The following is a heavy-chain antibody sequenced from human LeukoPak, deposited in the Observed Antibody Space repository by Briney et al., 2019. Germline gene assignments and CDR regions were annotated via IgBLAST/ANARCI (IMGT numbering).Heavy chain of an antibody. CDR3: AKQYDFWSGPDY. CDR1: GFTFSSYA. D-gene: IGHD3-3*01. CDR2: ISGSGGST. Sequence: GGSLGRSCAVSGFTFSSYAMKWVRQAPGKGLEWVSGISGSGGSTYYADSVKGRFTISRDNSKNTLYLQMNSLRVEDTAVYYCAKQYDFWSGPDYWGQGTLVTVSS. J-gene: IGHJ4*02. V-gene: IGHV3-23*01.